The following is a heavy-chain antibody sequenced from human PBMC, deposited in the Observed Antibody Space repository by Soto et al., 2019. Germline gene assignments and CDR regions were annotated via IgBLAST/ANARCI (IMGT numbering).Heavy chain of an antibody. CDR1: GGSINGYY. CDR3: ARQEAVPGTPFDS. J-gene: IGHJ4*02. D-gene: IGHD6-19*01. CDR2: VYFSGST. Sequence: QERLQESGPGLVKPSETLSLTCSVSGGSINGYYWNWIRQPPGKGLEWLGNVYFSGSTHYNPSLEARLTISVDTSKKQISLKLRSVTAADTAVYYCARQEAVPGTPFDSWGQGTLVCVSS. V-gene: IGHV4-59*01.